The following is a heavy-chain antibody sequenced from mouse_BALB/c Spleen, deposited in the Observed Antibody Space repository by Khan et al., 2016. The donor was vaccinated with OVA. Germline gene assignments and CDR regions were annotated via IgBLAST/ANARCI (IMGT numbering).Heavy chain of an antibody. Sequence: VQLQQPGPELMKPGASVKISCKASGYSFTTYYMHWVKQSHGKSLEWIGYIDPFNGGNDYNQKFKGEATLTVDKSSSTAYMHLSSLTSEDSAVYYCARGTFDYWGQGTLVTVSA. D-gene: IGHD3-3*01. CDR2: IDPFNGGN. CDR3: ARGTFDY. J-gene: IGHJ3*01. V-gene: IGHV1-34*01. CDR1: GYSFTTYY.